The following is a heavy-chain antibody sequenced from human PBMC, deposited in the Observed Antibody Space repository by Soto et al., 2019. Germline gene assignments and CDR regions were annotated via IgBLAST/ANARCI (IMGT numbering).Heavy chain of an antibody. CDR3: AKGRWFDAFDI. D-gene: IGHD3-9*01. CDR2: ISWNSGSI. CDR1: GFTFDDYA. J-gene: IGHJ3*02. Sequence: EVQLVESGGGLVQPGRSLRLSCAASGFTFDDYAMHWVRQAPGKGLEWVSGISWNSGSIGYADSVKGRFTISRDNAKNSLYLQINSLRAEDKALYYCAKGRWFDAFDIWGQGTMVTVSS. V-gene: IGHV3-9*01.